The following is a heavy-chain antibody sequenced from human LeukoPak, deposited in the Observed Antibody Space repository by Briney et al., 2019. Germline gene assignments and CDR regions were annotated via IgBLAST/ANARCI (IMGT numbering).Heavy chain of an antibody. CDR3: ARTLWFGESPDY. Sequence: ASVKVSCKASGYTFTSYYMHWVRQAPGQGLEWMGIINPSGGSTSYAQKFQGRVTMTTNTSTSTAYMELRSLRSDDTAVYYCARTLWFGESPDYWGQGTLVTVSS. J-gene: IGHJ4*02. CDR1: GYTFTSYY. D-gene: IGHD3-10*01. V-gene: IGHV1-46*01. CDR2: INPSGGST.